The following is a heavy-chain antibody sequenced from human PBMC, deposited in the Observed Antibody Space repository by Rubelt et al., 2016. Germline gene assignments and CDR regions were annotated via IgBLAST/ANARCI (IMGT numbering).Heavy chain of an antibody. CDR1: GGSSSSYY. CDR2: INQSGTT. J-gene: IGHJ4*01. V-gene: IGHV4-34*01. CDR3: ATGNFGSGSYSSFDY. Sequence: QVQLRQWGAGLLKPSETLSLTCAVYGGSSSSYYWSWIRQSPGKGLEWIGEINQSGTTNYNPSLKSRATISVDASKNQFSLKVRSVTAADTAVYYCATGNFGSGSYSSFDYWGHGTLVTVSS. D-gene: IGHD3-10*01.